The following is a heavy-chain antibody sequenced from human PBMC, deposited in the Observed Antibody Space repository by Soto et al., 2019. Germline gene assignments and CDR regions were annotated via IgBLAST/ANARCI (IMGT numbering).Heavy chain of an antibody. CDR3: ARGVSAGVDY. Sequence: QVQLVQSGAEVREPGASVKVSCKASGYSFTSLDINWVRQTAGQGLEWMGWMQPSTGRTGYAQKFQGRVTMTRDTSINTAYMLLTTLSSDDTAFYYCARGVSAGVDYWGQGTLVTVSS. D-gene: IGHD1-26*01. CDR2: MQPSTGRT. J-gene: IGHJ4*02. V-gene: IGHV1-8*01. CDR1: GYSFTSLD.